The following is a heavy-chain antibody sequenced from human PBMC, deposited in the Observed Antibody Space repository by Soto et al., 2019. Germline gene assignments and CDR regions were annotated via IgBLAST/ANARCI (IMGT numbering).Heavy chain of an antibody. J-gene: IGHJ3*02. CDR3: ARDVGGYGGKYDAFDI. Sequence: PSETLSLTCTVSGGSISSGGYYWSWIRQHPXKGLEWIGYIYYSGSTYYNPSLKSRVTISVDTSKNQFSLKLSSVTAADTAVYYCARDVGGYGGKYDAFDIWGQGTMVTVSS. D-gene: IGHD4-17*01. V-gene: IGHV4-31*03. CDR2: IYYSGST. CDR1: GGSISSGGYY.